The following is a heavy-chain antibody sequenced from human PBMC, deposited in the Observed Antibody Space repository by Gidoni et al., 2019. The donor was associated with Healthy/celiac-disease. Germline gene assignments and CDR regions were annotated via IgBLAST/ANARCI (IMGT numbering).Heavy chain of an antibody. V-gene: IGHV4-4*09. J-gene: IGHJ4*02. CDR3: ASLGYSSGWFPFDY. Sequence: TNYNPSLKSRVTISVDTSKNQFSLKLSSVTAADTAVYYCASLGYSSGWFPFDYWGQGTLVTVSS. CDR2: T. D-gene: IGHD6-19*01.